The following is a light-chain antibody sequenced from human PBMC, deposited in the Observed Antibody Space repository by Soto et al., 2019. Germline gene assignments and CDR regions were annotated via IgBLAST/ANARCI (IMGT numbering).Light chain of an antibody. Sequence: EIVMTQSPATLSVSPGERATLSCSASQSVSSKLAWYQQKPGQAPRVLIYGASTMATGIPARFSGSVSGTEFALTISSIQTEDFAVYFCQHYNDWTPPWTFGQGTRVEIK. V-gene: IGKV3-15*01. CDR1: QSVSSK. J-gene: IGKJ1*01. CDR2: GAS. CDR3: QHYNDWTPPWT.